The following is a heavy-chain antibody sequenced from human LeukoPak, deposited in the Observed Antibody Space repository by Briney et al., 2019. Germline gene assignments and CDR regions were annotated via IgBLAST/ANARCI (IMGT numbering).Heavy chain of an antibody. V-gene: IGHV3-43*01. Sequence: VQPGGSLRLSCATSGFNFDRYTIHWVRQAPGKGLEWVSLAGWAGGTTFYSDSVRDRFTISRDSGRKSVYLQMNSLTTDDTAFYFCAKELDTMFFDYWGQGALVTVSS. CDR3: AKELDTMFFDY. D-gene: IGHD3-10*02. J-gene: IGHJ4*02. CDR1: GFNFDRYT. CDR2: AGWAGGTT.